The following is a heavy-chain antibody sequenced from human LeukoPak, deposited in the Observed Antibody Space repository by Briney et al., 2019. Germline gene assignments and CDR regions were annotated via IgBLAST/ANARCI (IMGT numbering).Heavy chain of an antibody. V-gene: IGHV4-34*01. Sequence: KPSETLSLTCAVYGGSFSGYYWSWIRQPPGKGLEWIGEINHSGSTNYNPSLKSRVTISVDTSKNQFSLKLSSVTAADTAVYYCARGLRKHSYYYDSSGYYSLGYWGQGTLVTVSS. CDR3: ARGLRKHSYYYDSSGYYSLGY. D-gene: IGHD3-22*01. CDR1: GGSFSGYY. J-gene: IGHJ4*02. CDR2: INHSGST.